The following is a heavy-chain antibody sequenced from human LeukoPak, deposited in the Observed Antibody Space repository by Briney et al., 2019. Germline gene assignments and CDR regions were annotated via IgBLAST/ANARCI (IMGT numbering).Heavy chain of an antibody. CDR2: IKSKTDGGTT. Sequence: GGSLRLSCSASGFTFTNAWMSWVRQAPGKGLEWVGRIKSKTDGGTTDYAAPVKGRFSISRDDSKNTLYLQMDSLKSEDTAVYYCQGGRFWGQGTLVTVSS. CDR1: GFTFTNAW. V-gene: IGHV3-15*01. CDR3: QGGRF. D-gene: IGHD1-26*01. J-gene: IGHJ4*02.